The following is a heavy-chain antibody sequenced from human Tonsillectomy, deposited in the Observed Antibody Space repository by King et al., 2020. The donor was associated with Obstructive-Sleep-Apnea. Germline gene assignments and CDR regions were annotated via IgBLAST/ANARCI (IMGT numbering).Heavy chain of an antibody. CDR2: ISTYNGTT. Sequence: QLVQSGAEVKKPGASVKVSCKASGYTFTSFGISWVRQAPGQGLEWIGGISTYNGTTNYAQKFQGRVTMTTDTSTTTGYKGLRSLRSDDTAIYYCARGLSATVTPIPFDFWGQGTLVSVSS. V-gene: IGHV1-18*04. J-gene: IGHJ4*02. CDR1: GYTFTSFG. D-gene: IGHD4-17*01. CDR3: ARGLSATVTPIPFDF.